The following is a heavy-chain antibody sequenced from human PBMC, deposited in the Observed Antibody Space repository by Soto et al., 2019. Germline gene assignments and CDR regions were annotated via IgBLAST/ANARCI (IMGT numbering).Heavy chain of an antibody. Sequence: VQLVQSGAEVKKPGASVKVSCKASGYTFTSYGISWVRQAPGQGLEWMGWISANNGNTNYAQKLQGRVTMTTDTSTSTAYMELRSLRSDDTAVYYCARDSIVVVPAATNWFDPWGQGTLVTVSS. J-gene: IGHJ5*02. CDR2: ISANNGNT. D-gene: IGHD2-2*01. CDR1: GYTFTSYG. CDR3: ARDSIVVVPAATNWFDP. V-gene: IGHV1-18*01.